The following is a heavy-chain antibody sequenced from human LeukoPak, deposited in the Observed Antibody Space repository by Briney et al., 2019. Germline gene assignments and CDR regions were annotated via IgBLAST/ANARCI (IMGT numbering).Heavy chain of an antibody. Sequence: GGSLRLSCAASGFTVSSNYMSWVRQAPGKGLEWVSVIYSGGSTYYADSVKGRFTISRDNSKNTLYLQMNSLRAEDTAVYYCASDGGYGSSGSHRVDDAFDIWGQGTMVTVSS. CDR2: IYSGGST. D-gene: IGHD3-22*01. CDR1: GFTVSSNY. CDR3: ASDGGYGSSGSHRVDDAFDI. J-gene: IGHJ3*02. V-gene: IGHV3-66*01.